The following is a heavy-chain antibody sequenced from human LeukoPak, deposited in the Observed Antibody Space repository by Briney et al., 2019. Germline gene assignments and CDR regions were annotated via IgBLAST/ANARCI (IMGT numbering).Heavy chain of an antibody. Sequence: PGGSLRLSCAASGFTFSSYAMSWVRQAPGKGLEWVSAISGSGGSTYYADSVKGRFTISRNNSKNTLYLQMNSLRAEDTAVYYCAKNQDYGDIFDYWGQGTLVTVSS. J-gene: IGHJ4*02. CDR3: AKNQDYGDIFDY. CDR2: ISGSGGST. V-gene: IGHV3-23*01. CDR1: GFTFSSYA. D-gene: IGHD4-17*01.